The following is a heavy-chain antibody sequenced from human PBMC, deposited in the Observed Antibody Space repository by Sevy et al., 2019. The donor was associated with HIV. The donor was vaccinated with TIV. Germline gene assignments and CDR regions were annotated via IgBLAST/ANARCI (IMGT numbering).Heavy chain of an antibody. D-gene: IGHD6-19*01. J-gene: IGHJ3*02. Sequence: GGSLTLSCAASGFTFSSYPMHWVRQAPGKGLEWVSSISGLSNYIYYADSVKGRFSISRDNTKNSVYLQMNSLRGEDTAVFYCARAVPATDAFDIWGQGTLVTVSS. CDR1: GFTFSSYP. V-gene: IGHV3-21*01. CDR2: ISGLSNYI. CDR3: ARAVPATDAFDI.